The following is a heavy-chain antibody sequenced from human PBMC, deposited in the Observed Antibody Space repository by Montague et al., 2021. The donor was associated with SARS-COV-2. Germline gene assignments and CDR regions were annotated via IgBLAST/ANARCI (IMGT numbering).Heavy chain of an antibody. CDR1: GFTFNAYG. CDR3: VRGFRGGPFDL. CDR2: ILWNGGST. Sequence: SLRLSCAASGFTFNAYGVSWVRQVPGKGLEWVSGILWNGGSTGYTDSVQGRFTISRDNAKNSLYMQMDSPRVEDTAFYYCVRGFRGGPFDLWGQGILVTVSS. V-gene: IGHV3-20*04. D-gene: IGHD3-10*01. J-gene: IGHJ4*02.